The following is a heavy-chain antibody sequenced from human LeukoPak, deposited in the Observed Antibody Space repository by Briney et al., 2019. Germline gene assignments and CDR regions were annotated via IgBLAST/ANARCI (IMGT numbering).Heavy chain of an antibody. Sequence: SETLSLTCAVSGGSISSSNWWSWVRQPPGKGLEWIGEIYHSGSTNYNPSLKSRVTISVDKSKNQFSLKLSSVTAADTAVYYCARVSNGWYGPTQYFDYWGQGTLVTVSS. D-gene: IGHD6-19*01. CDR1: GGSISSSNW. CDR2: IYHSGST. CDR3: ARVSNGWYGPTQYFDY. V-gene: IGHV4-4*02. J-gene: IGHJ4*02.